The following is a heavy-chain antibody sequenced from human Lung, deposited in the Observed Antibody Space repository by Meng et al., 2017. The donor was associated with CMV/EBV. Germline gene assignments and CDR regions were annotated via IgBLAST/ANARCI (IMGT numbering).Heavy chain of an antibody. D-gene: IGHD2-2*01. Sequence: ASXXVSXKASGYTFTGYYMHWVRQAPGQGLEWMGWINPNSGGTNYAQKFQGRVTMTRDTSISTAYIELSRLRSDDTAVYYCAGGPRSSTSLGYWGQGTLVTVSS. J-gene: IGHJ4*02. CDR2: INPNSGGT. V-gene: IGHV1-2*02. CDR1: GYTFTGYY. CDR3: AGGPRSSTSLGY.